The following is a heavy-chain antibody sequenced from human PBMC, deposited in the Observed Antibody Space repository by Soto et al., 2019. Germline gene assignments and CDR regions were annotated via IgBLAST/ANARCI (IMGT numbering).Heavy chain of an antibody. Sequence: PGGSLRLSCGASGFTFSDHYMSWIRQAPGKGLEWVSYIYNSGNTIYHSDSVKGRFTISRDNPKNTLYLQMNSLRAEDTAVYYCAKDYGDYVSWFDPWGQGTLVTVS. CDR3: AKDYGDYVSWFDP. J-gene: IGHJ5*02. CDR1: GFTFSDHY. D-gene: IGHD4-17*01. CDR2: IYNSGNTI. V-gene: IGHV3-11*04.